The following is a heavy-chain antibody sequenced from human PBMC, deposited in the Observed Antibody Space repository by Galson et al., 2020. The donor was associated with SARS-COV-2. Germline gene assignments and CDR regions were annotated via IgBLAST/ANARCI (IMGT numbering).Heavy chain of an antibody. D-gene: IGHD6-6*01. CDR1: GGSISSGDYF. CDR2: IFYSGST. J-gene: IGHJ4*02. V-gene: IGHV4-31*11. Sequence: SETLSLTCAVSGGSISSGDYFWSWIRQHPGKGLEWIGYIFYSGSTFYNPSLKSRVTISVDPSKTQFSLDLSSVTAADTAVYYCARDQESIAAHPFDYWGQGTLVTVSS. CDR3: ARDQESIAAHPFDY.